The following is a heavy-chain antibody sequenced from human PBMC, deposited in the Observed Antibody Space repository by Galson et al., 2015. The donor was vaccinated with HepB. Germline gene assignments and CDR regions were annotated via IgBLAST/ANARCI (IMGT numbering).Heavy chain of an antibody. CDR2: IIPILGIA. CDR1: GGTFSSYA. Sequence: SVKVSCKASGGTFSSYAISWVRQAPGQGLEWMGRIIPILGIANYAQKFQGRVTITADKSTSTAYMELSSLRSEDTAVYYCASSYYYGSGIYFDYWGQGTLVTVSS. CDR3: ASSYYYGSGIYFDY. V-gene: IGHV1-69*04. D-gene: IGHD3-10*01. J-gene: IGHJ4*02.